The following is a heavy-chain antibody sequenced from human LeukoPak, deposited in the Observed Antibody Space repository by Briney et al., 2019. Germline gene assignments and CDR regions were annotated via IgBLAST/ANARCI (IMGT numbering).Heavy chain of an antibody. Sequence: GGSLRLSCAASGFTFSSYWMSWVRQAPGKGLEWVANIKQDGSEKYYVDSVKGRFTISRDNAKNSLYLQMNSLRAEDTAVYYCARDLIAAAVNYYYYGMDVWGKGTTVTVSS. CDR1: GFTFSSYW. CDR3: ARDLIAAAVNYYYYGMDV. V-gene: IGHV3-7*03. D-gene: IGHD6-13*01. J-gene: IGHJ6*04. CDR2: IKQDGSEK.